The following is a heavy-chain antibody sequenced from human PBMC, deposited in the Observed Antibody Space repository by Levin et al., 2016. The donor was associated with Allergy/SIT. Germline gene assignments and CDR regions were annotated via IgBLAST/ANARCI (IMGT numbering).Heavy chain of an antibody. CDR2: IYWDDDK. D-gene: IGHD5-12*01. Sequence: PGKALEWLALIYWDDDKRYSPSLKSRLTITKDTSKNQVVLSMTNMDPVDTATYFCAHTSGGYPDYWGQGTLVTVSS. V-gene: IGHV2-5*02. J-gene: IGHJ4*02. CDR3: AHTSGGYPDY.